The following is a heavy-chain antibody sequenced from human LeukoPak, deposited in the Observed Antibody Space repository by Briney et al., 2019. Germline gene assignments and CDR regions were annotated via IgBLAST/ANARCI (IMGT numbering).Heavy chain of an antibody. CDR3: AKDISPKGKGYFDY. Sequence: PGGSLRLSCAASGFTFSNYWMNWVRQAPGKGLEWVAVISYDGSNKYYADSVKGRFTISRDNSKNTLYLQMNSLRAEDTAVYYCAKDISPKGKGYFDYWGQGTLVTVSS. CDR2: ISYDGSNK. J-gene: IGHJ4*02. CDR1: GFTFSNYW. V-gene: IGHV3-30*18.